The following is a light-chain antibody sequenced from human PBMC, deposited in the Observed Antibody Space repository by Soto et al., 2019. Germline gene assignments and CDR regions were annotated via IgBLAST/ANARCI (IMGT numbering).Light chain of an antibody. V-gene: IGLV4-60*02. Sequence: QAVVTQSSSASASPGSSVKLTCTLSSGHNSYIIAWHQQQPGKAPRHLMKVEGSGSYNQGSGVPDRFSGSSSGADRYLTISNLQFEDEADYYCETWDRNTRVFGAGTQLTVL. CDR1: SGHNSYI. CDR2: VEGSGSY. J-gene: IGLJ1*01. CDR3: ETWDRNTRV.